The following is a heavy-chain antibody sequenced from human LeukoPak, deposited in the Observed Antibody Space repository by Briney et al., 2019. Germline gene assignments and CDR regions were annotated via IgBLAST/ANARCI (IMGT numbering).Heavy chain of an antibody. CDR3: ARGDSSSWYPPSTFDY. J-gene: IGHJ4*02. Sequence: SETLSLTYTVSGGSVSSGSYYWSWIRQPPGKGLEWIGYIYYSGSTNYNPSLKSRVTISVDTSKNQFSLKLSSVTAADTAVYYCARGDSSSWYPPSTFDYWGQGTLVTVSS. CDR2: IYYSGST. CDR1: GGSVSSGSYY. D-gene: IGHD6-13*01. V-gene: IGHV4-61*01.